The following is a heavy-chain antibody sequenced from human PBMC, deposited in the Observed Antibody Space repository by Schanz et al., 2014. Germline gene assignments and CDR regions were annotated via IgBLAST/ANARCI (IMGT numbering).Heavy chain of an antibody. V-gene: IGHV3-23*04. J-gene: IGHJ3*02. CDR3: AKGRFGELSAFDI. CDR2: ISGSGGST. CDR1: TFTFSSDW. Sequence: EVQLAESGGGLVQPGGSLRLSCAASTFTFSSDWMSWVRQAPGKGLEWVSAISGSGGSTYYADSVKGRFTISRDNAKNTLYLQMNSLSAEDTAVYYCAKGRFGELSAFDIWGQGTMVTVSS. D-gene: IGHD3-10*01.